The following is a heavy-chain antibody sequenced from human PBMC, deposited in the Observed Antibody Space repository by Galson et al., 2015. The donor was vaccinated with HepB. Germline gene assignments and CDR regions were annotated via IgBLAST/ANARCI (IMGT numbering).Heavy chain of an antibody. J-gene: IGHJ4*02. V-gene: IGHV3-30*18. D-gene: IGHD6-13*01. CDR3: AKDSRYSSSWYDY. CDR2: ISYDGSNK. Sequence: SLRLSCAASGFTFSDYYMSWIRQAPGEGLEWVAVISYDGSNKYYADSVKGRFTISRDSSKNTLYLQMNSLRAEDTAVYYCAKDSRYSSSWYDYWGQGTLVTVSS. CDR1: GFTFSDYY.